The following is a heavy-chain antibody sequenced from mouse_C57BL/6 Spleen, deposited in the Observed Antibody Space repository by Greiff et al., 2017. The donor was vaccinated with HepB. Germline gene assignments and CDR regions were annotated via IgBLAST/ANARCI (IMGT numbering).Heavy chain of an antibody. D-gene: IGHD2-3*01. Sequence: EVQLQQSGPELVKPGASVKISCKASGYTFTDYYMNWVKQSHGKSLEWIGDINPNNGGTSYNQKFKGKATLTVDKSSSTAYMELRSLTSEDSAVYYCARSDDGYYPYYAMDYWGQGTSVTVSS. CDR2: INPNNGGT. V-gene: IGHV1-26*01. J-gene: IGHJ4*01. CDR3: ARSDDGYYPYYAMDY. CDR1: GYTFTDYY.